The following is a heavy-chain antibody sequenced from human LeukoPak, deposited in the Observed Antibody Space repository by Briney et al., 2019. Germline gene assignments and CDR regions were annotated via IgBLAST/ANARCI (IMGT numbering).Heavy chain of an antibody. V-gene: IGHV1-2*02. CDR1: GYTFTGYY. CDR2: INPNSGGT. J-gene: IGHJ3*02. Sequence: ASVKVSCKASGYTFTGYYMHWVRQAPGQGLEWMGWINPNSGGTNYAQKFQGRVTMTRDTSISTAYMELSRLRSDDTAVYYCARELKTVIYDAFDIWGQGTMVTVS. CDR3: ARELKTVIYDAFDI. D-gene: IGHD2-21*01.